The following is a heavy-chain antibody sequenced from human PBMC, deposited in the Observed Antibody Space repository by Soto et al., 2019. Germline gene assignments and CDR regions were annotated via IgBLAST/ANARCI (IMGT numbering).Heavy chain of an antibody. J-gene: IGHJ4*02. D-gene: IGHD2-8*02. CDR3: ARRSGGNFDY. CDR1: GGSISSYY. V-gene: IGHV4-59*01. CDR2: IYYSGST. Sequence: SETLSLTCTVSGGSISSYYWSWIRQPPGKGLEWIGYIYYSGSTNHNPSLKSRVTISVDTSKNQFSLKLSSVTAADTAVYYCARRSGGNFDYWGQGTLVTVSS.